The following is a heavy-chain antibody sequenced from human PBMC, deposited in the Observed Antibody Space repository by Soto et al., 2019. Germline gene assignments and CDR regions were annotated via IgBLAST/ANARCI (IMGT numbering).Heavy chain of an antibody. J-gene: IGHJ4*02. D-gene: IGHD4-17*01. CDR3: ARRYGPGFDY. Sequence: SETLSLTCTVSGGSISSYYWSWVRQNPGKDLEWIGHMHHSGRTHYNPSLKSRVAISVDTSKNQFSLKLSSVTAADTAVYYCARRYGPGFDYWGQGTLVTV. V-gene: IGHV4-59*08. CDR2: MHHSGRT. CDR1: GGSISSYY.